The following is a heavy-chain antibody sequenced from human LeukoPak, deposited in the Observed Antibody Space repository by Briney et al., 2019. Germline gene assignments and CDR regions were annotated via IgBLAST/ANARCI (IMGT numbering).Heavy chain of an antibody. CDR3: ANGFWSGYLNH. Sequence: GGSLKLSCAVSGFTFSNNAMRWVRQAPGKGLEWVSVISGSGDSTYYADSVKGRFTISRDNSKNTLYLQMNSLRAEDTAVYYCANGFWSGYLNHWGQGTLVSVSS. CDR1: GFTFSNNA. V-gene: IGHV3-23*01. CDR2: ISGSGDST. J-gene: IGHJ5*02. D-gene: IGHD3-3*01.